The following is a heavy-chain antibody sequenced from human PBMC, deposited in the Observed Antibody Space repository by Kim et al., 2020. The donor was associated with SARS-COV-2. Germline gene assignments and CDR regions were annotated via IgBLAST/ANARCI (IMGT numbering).Heavy chain of an antibody. J-gene: IGHJ6*02. CDR1: GDSVSSNSAA. CDR3: ARARYGSETYYHYYYYGMDV. Sequence: SQTLSLTCAISGDSVSSNSAAWNWIRQSPSRCLECLGRTYYRSKWYNDYAVSVKSRITINPDTSKNQFSLQLNSVTPEDTAVYYCARARYGSETYYHYYYYGMDVWGQGTTVTVSS. V-gene: IGHV6-1*01. CDR2: TYYRSKWYN. D-gene: IGHD3-10*01.